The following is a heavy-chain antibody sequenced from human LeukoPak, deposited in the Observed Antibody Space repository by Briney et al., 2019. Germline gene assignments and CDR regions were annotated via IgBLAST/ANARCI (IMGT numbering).Heavy chain of an antibody. CDR2: IWYDGSDK. CDR1: GFIFSNYD. CDR3: ARRAGYYIDY. D-gene: IGHD6-13*01. Sequence: GGSLRLSCAASGFIFSNYDMHWVRQAPAKGLEWLAVIWYDGSDKDYADSVKGRFTISRDNSKNTLYLQMNSLRAEDTAVYYCARRAGYYIDYWGQGTLVTVSS. J-gene: IGHJ4*02. V-gene: IGHV3-33*01.